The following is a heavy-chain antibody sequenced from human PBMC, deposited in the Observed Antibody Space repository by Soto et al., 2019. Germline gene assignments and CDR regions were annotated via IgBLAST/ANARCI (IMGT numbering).Heavy chain of an antibody. Sequence: PSETLSLTCAVYGGSFSGYYWSWIRQPPGNGLEWIGEINHSGSTNYNPSLKSRVTISVDTSKNQFSLKLSSVTAADTAVYYCARVGSSWYLGYYYYYMDVWGKGTTVTVSS. D-gene: IGHD6-13*01. V-gene: IGHV4-34*01. CDR3: ARVGSSWYLGYYYYYMDV. J-gene: IGHJ6*03. CDR2: INHSGST. CDR1: GGSFSGYY.